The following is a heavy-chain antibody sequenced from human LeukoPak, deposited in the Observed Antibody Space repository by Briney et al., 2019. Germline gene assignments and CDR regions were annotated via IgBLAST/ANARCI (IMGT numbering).Heavy chain of an antibody. CDR3: ARDRGITTARGVPSWFDP. J-gene: IGHJ5*02. CDR2: MYTTGSP. Sequence: SETLSLTCTVSGVSVSSTNYYWTWLRQPAGKGLEWIGRMYTTGSPSYSPSLKSRATISVDTSTNQFSLKLTSVSAADTAVYYCARDRGITTARGVPSWFDPWGQGILVSVSS. CDR1: GVSVSSTNYY. D-gene: IGHD3-10*01. V-gene: IGHV4-61*02.